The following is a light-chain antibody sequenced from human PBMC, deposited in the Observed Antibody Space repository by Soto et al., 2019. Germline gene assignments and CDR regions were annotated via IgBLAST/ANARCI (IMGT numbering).Light chain of an antibody. CDR3: QQSISAPLT. V-gene: IGKV1-39*01. CDR2: AAS. CDR1: QSISIY. Sequence: DIQMTQSPSSLSASVGDRVTITCRASQSISIYLNWYQQKLGEAPKLLIYAASRLQSGVPSRFSGSGSGTDFTLTISSLQPEESASYFCQQSISAPLTFGGGTKVEIK. J-gene: IGKJ4*01.